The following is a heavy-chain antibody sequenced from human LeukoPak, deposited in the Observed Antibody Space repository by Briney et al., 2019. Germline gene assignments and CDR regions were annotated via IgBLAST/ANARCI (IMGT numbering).Heavy chain of an antibody. V-gene: IGHV4-59*08. J-gene: IGHJ4*02. CDR2: IYYSGST. D-gene: IGHD6-13*01. CDR3: ASGIAAAGTPYYYFDY. Sequence: SETLSLTCTVSGGSISSYYWSWIRQPPGKGLEWIGYIYYSGSTNYNPSLKSRVTISVDTSKNQFSLRLISVTAADTAVYYCASGIAAAGTPYYYFDYRGQGTPVTVSS. CDR1: GGSISSYY.